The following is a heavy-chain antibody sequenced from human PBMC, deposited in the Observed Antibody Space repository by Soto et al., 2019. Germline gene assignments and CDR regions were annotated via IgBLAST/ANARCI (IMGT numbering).Heavy chain of an antibody. Sequence: SGPTLVNPTQTLTLTCTLSGFSLSTSGVGVGWIRQSPGKALEWLAVIYWDDVKHYSPSLERRLTITKDTSESEVVLTMTNMDPVDTATYYCARMIFGRNVYYFDYWGRGTLVTVSS. CDR2: IYWDDVK. D-gene: IGHD3-3*01. V-gene: IGHV2-5*02. J-gene: IGHJ4*02. CDR1: GFSLSTSGVG. CDR3: ARMIFGRNVYYFDY.